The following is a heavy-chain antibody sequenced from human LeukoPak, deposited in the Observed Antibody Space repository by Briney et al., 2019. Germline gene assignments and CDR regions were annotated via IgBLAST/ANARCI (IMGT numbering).Heavy chain of an antibody. CDR2: IYYSGST. CDR1: GGSISSSSYY. CDR3: ARGSRIAAAGNFIF. J-gene: IGHJ4*02. D-gene: IGHD6-13*01. Sequence: SETLSLTCTVSGGSISSSSYYWGWIRQPPGKGLEWIGSIYYSGSTYYNPSLKSRVTISVDTSKNQFSLKLSSVTAADTAVYYCARGSRIAAAGNFIFWGQGTLVTVSS. V-gene: IGHV4-39*01.